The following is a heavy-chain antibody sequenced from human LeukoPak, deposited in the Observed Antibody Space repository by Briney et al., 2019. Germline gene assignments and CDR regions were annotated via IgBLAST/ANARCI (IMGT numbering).Heavy chain of an antibody. CDR3: AKDVLVGHTVVVPAAMDGIDY. J-gene: IGHJ4*02. V-gene: IGHV3-23*01. CDR2: ISGSGGST. D-gene: IGHD2-2*01. CDR1: GFTFSSYA. Sequence: GGSLRLSCAASGFTFSSYAMSWVRQAPGKGLEWVSAISGSGGSTYYADSVKGRFTISRDNSKNTLYLQMNSLRAEDTAVYYCAKDVLVGHTVVVPAAMDGIDYWGQGTLVTVSS.